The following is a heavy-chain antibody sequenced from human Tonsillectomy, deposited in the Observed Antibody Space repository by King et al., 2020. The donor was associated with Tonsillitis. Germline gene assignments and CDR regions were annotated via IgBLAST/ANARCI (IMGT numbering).Heavy chain of an antibody. D-gene: IGHD4-17*01. CDR1: GFTFSSYA. CDR3: ARVGHPLVYCDYALDY. V-gene: IGHV3-48*02. CDR2: ISSSSSAI. J-gene: IGHJ4*02. Sequence: VQLVESGGGLVQPGGSLRLSCAASGFTFSSYAMNWVRQAPGKGLEWISYISSSSSAIYYADSVKGRFTISRDNAKNSLYLQMNSLRDDDTAVYYCARVGHPLVYCDYALDYWGQGTLVTVSS.